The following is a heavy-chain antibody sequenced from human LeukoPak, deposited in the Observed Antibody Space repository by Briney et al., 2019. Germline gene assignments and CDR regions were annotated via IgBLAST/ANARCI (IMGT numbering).Heavy chain of an antibody. CDR1: GFTFSIFA. J-gene: IGHJ4*02. V-gene: IGHV3-23*01. CDR3: AKEIVYSSSWYAGDDY. CDR2: ISGSGGST. D-gene: IGHD6-13*01. Sequence: AGGSLRLSCAASGFTFSIFAMSWVRQAPGKGLEWVSAISGSGGSTYYADSVKGRFTISRDNSKNTLYLQMNSLRAEDTAVYYCAKEIVYSSSWYAGDDYWGQGTLVTVSS.